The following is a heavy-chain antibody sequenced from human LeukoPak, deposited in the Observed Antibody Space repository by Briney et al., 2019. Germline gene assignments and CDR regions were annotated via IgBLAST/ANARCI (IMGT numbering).Heavy chain of an antibody. D-gene: IGHD3-22*01. V-gene: IGHV3-23*01. CDR1: GFTFSSCA. CDR2: ISGSGGST. Sequence: PGGSLRLSCAASGFTFSSCAMSWVRQAPGKGLEWVSAISGSGGSTYYADSVKGRFTISGDNSKNTLYLQMNSLRAEDTAVYYCAKDQSLRIVVVKGVFDYWGQGTLVTVSS. J-gene: IGHJ4*02. CDR3: AKDQSLRIVVVKGVFDY.